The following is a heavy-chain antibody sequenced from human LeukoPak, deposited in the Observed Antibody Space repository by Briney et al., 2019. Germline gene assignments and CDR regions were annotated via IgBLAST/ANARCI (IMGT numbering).Heavy chain of an antibody. V-gene: IGHV4-31*11. D-gene: IGHD6-13*01. Sequence: SETLSLTCAVYGGSFSGYYWSWIRQHPGKGLEWIGYIYYSGSTYYNPSLKSRVTISVDTSKNQFSLKLSSVTAADTAVYYCARGSSWYVLAFDYWGQGTLVTVSS. CDR1: GGSFSGYY. CDR3: ARGSSWYVLAFDY. J-gene: IGHJ4*02. CDR2: IYYSGST.